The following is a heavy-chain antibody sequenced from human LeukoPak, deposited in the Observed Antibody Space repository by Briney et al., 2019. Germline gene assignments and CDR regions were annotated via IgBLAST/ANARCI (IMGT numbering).Heavy chain of an antibody. CDR3: ARRYTSAWRFDY. V-gene: IGHV4-61*05. D-gene: IGHD6-19*01. CDR1: GGSISFSSDY. J-gene: IGHJ4*02. Sequence: PSETLSLTCTVSGGSISFSSDYWNWIRQPPGKGLEWIGYIYDSGSTNSNPSLKSRVTISIDTSKNQFSLKLSSVTAADTAVYYCARRYTSAWRFDYRGQGILSPSP. CDR2: IYDSGST.